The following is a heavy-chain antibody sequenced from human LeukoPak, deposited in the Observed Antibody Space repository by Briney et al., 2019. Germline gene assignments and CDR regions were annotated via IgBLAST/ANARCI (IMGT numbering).Heavy chain of an antibody. Sequence: SETLSLTCAVYGGSFSGYYWSWIRQPPGKGLEWIGEINHSGSTNYNPSLKSRVTISVDTSKNQFSLKLSSVTAADTAVYYCARAYSSGWYACWGQGTLVTVSS. J-gene: IGHJ5*01. D-gene: IGHD6-19*01. CDR2: INHSGST. CDR3: ARAYSSGWYAC. CDR1: GGSFSGYY. V-gene: IGHV4-34*01.